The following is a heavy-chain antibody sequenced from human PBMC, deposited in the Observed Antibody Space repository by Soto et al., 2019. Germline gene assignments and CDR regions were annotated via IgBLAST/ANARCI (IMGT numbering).Heavy chain of an antibody. D-gene: IGHD3-10*01. V-gene: IGHV1-2*04. Sequence: GASVKVSCKASGYTFTGYYMHWVRQAPGQGLEWMGWINPNSGGTNYAQKFQGWVTMTRDTSISTAYMELSSLRSDDTAVYYCARRDYYGSGSYFYYYYYMDVWGKGTTVTVSS. CDR3: ARRDYYGSGSYFYYYYYMDV. J-gene: IGHJ6*03. CDR2: INPNSGGT. CDR1: GYTFTGYY.